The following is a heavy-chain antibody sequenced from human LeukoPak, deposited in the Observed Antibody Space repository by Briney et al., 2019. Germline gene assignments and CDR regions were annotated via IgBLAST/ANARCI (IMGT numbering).Heavy chain of an antibody. Sequence: PSETLSLTCTVSSDSISSSSYYWGWIRQPPGKGLEWIGTIYYSGSTYYNPSLKSRVTISVDTSKNQFSLKLSSVTAADTAVYYCARFRTPYYYDSSGVQAIGAFDIGGQGTMVTVSS. CDR1: SDSISSSSYY. CDR2: IYYSGST. V-gene: IGHV4-39*07. CDR3: ARFRTPYYYDSSGVQAIGAFDI. D-gene: IGHD3-22*01. J-gene: IGHJ3*02.